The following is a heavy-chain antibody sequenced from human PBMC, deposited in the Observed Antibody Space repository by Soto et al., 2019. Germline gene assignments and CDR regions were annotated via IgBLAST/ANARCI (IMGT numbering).Heavy chain of an antibody. CDR1: GFTFSDYA. CDR3: AREGYYYDTAPYYFDY. CDR2: FGITGKSG. J-gene: IGHJ4*02. Sequence: EVELVESGGGLVQPGGSLRLSCVASGFTFSDYAMNWVRQAPGKGLEWVSWFGITGKSGDYADSVKGRFTISRDNSKNTLYVQMNSLRAEDTAVYYCAREGYYYDTAPYYFDYWGQGTLVTVSP. D-gene: IGHD3-22*01. V-gene: IGHV3-48*01.